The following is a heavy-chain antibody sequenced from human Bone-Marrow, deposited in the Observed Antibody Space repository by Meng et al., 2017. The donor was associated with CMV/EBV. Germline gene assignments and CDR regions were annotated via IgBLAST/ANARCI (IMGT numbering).Heavy chain of an antibody. Sequence: SVKVSCKASGGTFSSYAISWVRQAPGQGLEWMGGIIPIFGTANYAQKFQGRVTITTDESTSTAYMELSSLRSEDTAVYYCAREAVDTAMAEPENYYYYGMDVWGQGTTVTGSS. CDR1: GGTFSSYA. V-gene: IGHV1-69*05. CDR2: IIPIFGTA. D-gene: IGHD5-18*01. CDR3: AREAVDTAMAEPENYYYYGMDV. J-gene: IGHJ6*01.